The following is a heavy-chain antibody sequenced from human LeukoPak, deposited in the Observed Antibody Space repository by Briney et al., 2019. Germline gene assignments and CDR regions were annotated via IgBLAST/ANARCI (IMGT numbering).Heavy chain of an antibody. D-gene: IGHD4/OR15-4a*01. CDR2: IFPMFGTT. Sequence: SVKVSCKASGGTFSNFAINWVRQAPGQGLQCMGRIFPMFGTTMYAQTFQGRISITTDESTTTAYINLSGLTTDDTAMYYCARDFFTEDGAAGPSRLDSWGQGSLVTVSP. J-gene: IGHJ4*02. CDR3: ARDFFTEDGAAGPSRLDS. CDR1: GGTFSNFA. V-gene: IGHV1-69*05.